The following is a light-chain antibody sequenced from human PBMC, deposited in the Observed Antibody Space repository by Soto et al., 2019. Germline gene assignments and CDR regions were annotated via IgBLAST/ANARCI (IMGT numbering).Light chain of an antibody. CDR1: QTVGSSF. CDR3: HQYGSSQT. J-gene: IGKJ1*01. V-gene: IGKV3-20*01. CDR2: GAS. Sequence: EIVLTQSPVPLSLSPGDRATLSCRASQTVGSSFLAWFQHKPGQAPRLLIYGASTRATGIPDRFSGSGSGTDFTLTISRLEPEDFAVYYCHQYGSSQTFGQGTKVDIK.